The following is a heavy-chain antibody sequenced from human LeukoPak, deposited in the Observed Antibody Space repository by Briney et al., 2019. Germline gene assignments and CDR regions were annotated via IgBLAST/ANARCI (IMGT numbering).Heavy chain of an antibody. CDR3: ARGLRRIVGATDY. V-gene: IGHV4-34*01. D-gene: IGHD1-26*01. CDR2: INHSGST. J-gene: IGHJ4*02. CDR1: GGSFSGYY. Sequence: SETLSLTCAVYGGSFSGYYWSWVRQPPGKGLEWIGEINHSGSTNYNPSLKSRVTISVDMSKNQFSLKLSSVTAADTAVYYCARGLRRIVGATDYWGQGTLVTVSS.